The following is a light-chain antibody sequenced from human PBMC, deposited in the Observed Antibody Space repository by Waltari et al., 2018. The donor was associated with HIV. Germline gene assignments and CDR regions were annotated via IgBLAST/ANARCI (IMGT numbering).Light chain of an antibody. CDR1: ALPKQY. V-gene: IGLV3-25*03. Sequence: SYELTQPPSVSVSPGQTARITCSGDALPKQYAYWYQQKPGQAPVLVIYKDSERPSGIPERFFGSSSGTTVTLTISGGQAEDEADYYCQSADSSGTPWVFGGGTKLTVL. CDR3: QSADSSGTPWV. J-gene: IGLJ3*02. CDR2: KDS.